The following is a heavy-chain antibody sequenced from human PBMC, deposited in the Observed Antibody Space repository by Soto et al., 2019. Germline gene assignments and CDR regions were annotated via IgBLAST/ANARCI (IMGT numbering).Heavy chain of an antibody. J-gene: IGHJ4*02. CDR3: ANTLSQQLVYFDY. Sequence: ASVKVSCKASGDTFTSYAMHWVRQAPGQRLEWMGWINAGNGNTKYSQKFQGRVTITRDTSASTAYMELSSLRSEDTAVYYCANTLSQQLVYFDYWSRGTLVTVSS. CDR2: INAGNGNT. D-gene: IGHD6-13*01. CDR1: GDTFTSYA. V-gene: IGHV1-3*01.